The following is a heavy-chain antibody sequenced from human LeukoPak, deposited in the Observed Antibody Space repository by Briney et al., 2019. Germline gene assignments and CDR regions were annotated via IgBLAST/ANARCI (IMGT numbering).Heavy chain of an antibody. D-gene: IGHD5-12*01. CDR2: IYTSGST. CDR3: AREGIVATIAEYYFDY. V-gene: IGHV4-4*07. J-gene: IGHJ4*02. CDR1: GGSISSYY. Sequence: PSETLSLTCTVSGGSISSYYWSWIRQPAGKGLEWIGRIYTSGSTNYNPSLKSRVTMSVDTFKNQFSLKLSSVTAADTAVYYCAREGIVATIAEYYFDYWGQGTLVTVSS.